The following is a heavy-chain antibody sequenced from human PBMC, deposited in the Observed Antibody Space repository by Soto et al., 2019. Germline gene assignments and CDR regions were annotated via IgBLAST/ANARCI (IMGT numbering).Heavy chain of an antibody. J-gene: IGHJ5*02. D-gene: IGHD3-9*01. Sequence: PSETLSLTCTVSGGSISSYYWSWIRQPPGKGLEWIGYIYYSGSTNYNPSLKSRVTISVDTSKNQFSLKLSSVTAADTAVYYCARHPSNYDVLTGPWGQGTLVTVSS. CDR1: GGSISSYY. CDR3: ARHPSNYDVLTGP. CDR2: IYYSGST. V-gene: IGHV4-59*08.